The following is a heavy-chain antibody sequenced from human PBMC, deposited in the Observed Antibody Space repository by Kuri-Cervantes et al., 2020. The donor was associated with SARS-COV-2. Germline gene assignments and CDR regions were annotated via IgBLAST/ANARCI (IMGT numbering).Heavy chain of an antibody. Sequence: ASVKVSCKASGYTFTGYYMHWVRQAPGQGLEWMGWINPNSGGTNYAQKFQGRVTMTRDTSISTAYMELRSLRSDDTAMYYCARSGSYGYFQHWGQGTLVTVSS. D-gene: IGHD1-26*01. CDR1: GYTFTGYY. CDR3: ARSGSYGYFQH. V-gene: IGHV1-2*02. J-gene: IGHJ1*01. CDR2: INPNSGGT.